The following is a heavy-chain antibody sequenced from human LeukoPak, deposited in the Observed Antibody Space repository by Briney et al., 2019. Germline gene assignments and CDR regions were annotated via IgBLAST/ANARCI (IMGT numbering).Heavy chain of an antibody. D-gene: IGHD6-13*01. CDR1: GFTFSTYA. CDR2: ISSTSNYI. V-gene: IGHV3-21*01. Sequence: PGGSLRLSCAASGFTFSTYAISWVRQAPGKGLEWVSCISSTSNYIFYADSVRGRFTISRDNSKNTLYLQMNSLRAEDTAVYYCAKDASPGSSWYSWFDPWGQGTLVTVSS. CDR3: AKDASPGSSWYSWFDP. J-gene: IGHJ5*02.